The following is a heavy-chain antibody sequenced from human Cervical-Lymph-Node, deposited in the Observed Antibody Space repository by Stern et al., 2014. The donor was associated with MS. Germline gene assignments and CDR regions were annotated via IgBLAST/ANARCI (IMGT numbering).Heavy chain of an antibody. D-gene: IGHD1-7*01. J-gene: IGHJ4*02. CDR3: ARDWDNWNLFRSYYFDY. V-gene: IGHV3-33*01. CDR2: IWYDGSNK. Sequence: VQLEESGGGVVQPGRSLRLSCAASGFTFSSYGMHWVRQAPGKGLEWVAVIWYDGSNKYYADSVKGRFTISRDNSKNTLYLQMNSLRAEDTAVYYCARDWDNWNLFRSYYFDYWGQGTLVTVSS. CDR1: GFTFSSYG.